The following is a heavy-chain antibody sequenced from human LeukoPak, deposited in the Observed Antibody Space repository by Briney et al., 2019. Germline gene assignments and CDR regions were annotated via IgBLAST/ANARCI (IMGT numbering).Heavy chain of an antibody. V-gene: IGHV1-46*01. CDR1: GYVFTSHY. J-gene: IGHJ6*02. CDR3: ARDGARGYSGYVYNYYYYYGMDV. Sequence: ASVKVSCKASGYVFTSHYIHWMRQAPGHGLEWMGMINPSGGSTSYAQKFQGKVTMTTDTSTSTAYMELRSLRSDDTAVYYCARDGARGYSGYVYNYYYYYGMDVWGQGTTVTVSS. CDR2: INPSGGST. D-gene: IGHD5-12*01.